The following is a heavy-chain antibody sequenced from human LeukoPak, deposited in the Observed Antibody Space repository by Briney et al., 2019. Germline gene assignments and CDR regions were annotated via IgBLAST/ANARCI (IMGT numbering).Heavy chain of an antibody. CDR1: GFTFSSYA. CDR3: AIIYDDSSKGDH. CDR2: ISGSGGST. V-gene: IGHV3-23*01. D-gene: IGHD3-22*01. Sequence: GGSLRLSCAASGFTFSSYAMSWVRQAPGKGLEWVSAISGSGGSTYYADSVKGRFTISRDNSKNTLYLQMNSLRAEDTAVYYRAIIYDDSSKGDHWGQGTLVTVSS. J-gene: IGHJ4*02.